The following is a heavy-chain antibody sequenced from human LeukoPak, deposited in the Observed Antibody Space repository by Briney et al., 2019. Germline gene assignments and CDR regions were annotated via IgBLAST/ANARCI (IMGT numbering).Heavy chain of an antibody. CDR1: GFTFSSYA. J-gene: IGHJ4*02. D-gene: IGHD2-2*02. Sequence: GESLRLSCAASGFTFSSYALSWVRQAPGKGLEWVSGISGTGERTSYADSVKGRFAISRDNSQNTLYLQMDSLRAEDTAVYYCAKAQCSSASCYNFDYWGQGTLVTVSS. V-gene: IGHV3-23*01. CDR2: ISGTGERT. CDR3: AKAQCSSASCYNFDY.